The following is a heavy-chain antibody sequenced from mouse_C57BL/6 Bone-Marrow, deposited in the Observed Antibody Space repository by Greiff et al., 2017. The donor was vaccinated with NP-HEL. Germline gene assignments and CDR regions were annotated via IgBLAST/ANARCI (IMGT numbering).Heavy chain of an antibody. V-gene: IGHV5-17*01. J-gene: IGHJ2*01. Sequence: ELQGVESGGGLVKPGGSLKLSCAASGFTFSDYGMHWVRQAPEKGLAWVAYISSGSSTIYYADTVKGRFTISRDNAKNTLCLQMTSLRSEDTAMYYCARGDDGYYFDYWGQGTTLTVSS. CDR1: GFTFSDYG. CDR3: ARGDDGYYFDY. D-gene: IGHD2-3*01. CDR2: ISSGSSTI.